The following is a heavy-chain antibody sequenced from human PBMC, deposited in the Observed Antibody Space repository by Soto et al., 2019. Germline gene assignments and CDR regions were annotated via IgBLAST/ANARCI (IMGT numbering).Heavy chain of an antibody. D-gene: IGHD3-10*01. Sequence: QVQLVQSGPEVKEPGSSVQLTCKVSGGIFKTYAFSWLRQAPGQGLEWMGGIIPIFGTPNYAPRFQGRVTITAEESTSTAYMEVSRRRSDDTAVYYCARDRDYYGSGNYDNRSYFWCQGTLVSVSS. CDR1: GGIFKTYA. J-gene: IGHJ4*02. CDR2: IIPIFGTP. CDR3: ARDRDYYGSGNYDNRSYF. V-gene: IGHV1-69*01.